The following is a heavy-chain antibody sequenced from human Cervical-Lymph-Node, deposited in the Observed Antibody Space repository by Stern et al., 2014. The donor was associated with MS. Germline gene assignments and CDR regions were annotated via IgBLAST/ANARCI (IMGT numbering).Heavy chain of an antibody. CDR2: INPNRGDT. V-gene: IGHV1-2*04. D-gene: IGHD3-16*01. CDR3: ARFEGRAFDY. CDR1: GYTFTGYY. J-gene: IGHJ4*02. Sequence: QVQLVQSGAEVKQTGASVKVSCKASGYTFTGYYMHWVRQAPGQGLEWMGWINPNRGDTNYAHKFRGWVTMTRDTSISTAYMELSSLGSDDTAVYYCARFEGRAFDYWGQGTLVTVSS.